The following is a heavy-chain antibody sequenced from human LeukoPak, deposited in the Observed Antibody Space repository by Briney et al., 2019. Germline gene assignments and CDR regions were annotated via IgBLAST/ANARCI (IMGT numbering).Heavy chain of an antibody. V-gene: IGHV3-23*01. D-gene: IGHD6-13*01. CDR3: AKDSAEQQLVRDFDY. J-gene: IGHJ4*02. CDR1: GFTFSSYA. CDR2: MSASVGST. Sequence: GGSLRLSCAASGFTFSSYAMSWVRQAPGTGLEWVSSMSASVGSTYYADSVKGRFTVSRDNSKNTLYLQMNSLRAEDTAVYYCAKDSAEQQLVRDFDYWGQGTLVTVSS.